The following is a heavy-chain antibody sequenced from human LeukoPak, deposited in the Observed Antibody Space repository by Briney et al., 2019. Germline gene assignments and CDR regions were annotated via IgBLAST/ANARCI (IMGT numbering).Heavy chain of an antibody. J-gene: IGHJ4*02. CDR3: ATGVVTGTSR. CDR2: IRSKTEGETK. D-gene: IGHD1-1*01. V-gene: IGHV3-15*01. Sequence: PGGSLRLSCTVSRITFRNAWMSWVRQAPGKGLEWVARIRSKTEGETKEYAASVKGRFTISRDDSRSRLYLQMNSLKTEDTAVYYCATGVVTGTSRWGQGTLVTVSS. CDR1: RITFRNAW.